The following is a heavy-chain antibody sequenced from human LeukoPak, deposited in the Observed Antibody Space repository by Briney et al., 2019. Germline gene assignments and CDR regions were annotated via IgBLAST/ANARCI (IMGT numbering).Heavy chain of an antibody. CDR2: INAGNDNT. Sequence: ASVKVSCKASGYTFTTYAIHWVRQAPGQRLECMGWINAGNDNTKHSQRLQGRVTITRDTSASTAYKELSSLRSEDTAVYYCATERSSGWLDYCGQGTPVTVSS. J-gene: IGHJ4*02. V-gene: IGHV1-3*01. CDR1: GYTFTTYA. D-gene: IGHD6-19*01. CDR3: ATERSSGWLDY.